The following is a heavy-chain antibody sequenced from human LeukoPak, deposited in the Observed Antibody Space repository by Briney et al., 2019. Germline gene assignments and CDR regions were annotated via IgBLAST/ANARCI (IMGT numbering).Heavy chain of an antibody. CDR1: GGSFSGYY. J-gene: IGHJ6*03. CDR3: ARGRPFYYYYMDV. V-gene: IGHV4-34*01. CDR2: INHSGST. Sequence: SETLSLTCAVYGGSFSGYYWGWIRQPPGKGLEWIGEINHSGSTNYNPSLKSRVTISVDTSKNQFSLKLSSVTAADTAVYYCARGRPFYYYYMDVWGKGTTVTVSS.